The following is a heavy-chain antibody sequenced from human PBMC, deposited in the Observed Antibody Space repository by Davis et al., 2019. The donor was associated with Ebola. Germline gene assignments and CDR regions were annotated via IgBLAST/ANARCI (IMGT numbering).Heavy chain of an antibody. CDR3: GKDHGTGGSCLAY. V-gene: IGHV3-30*18. CDR2: ISYDGSNK. J-gene: IGHJ4*02. Sequence: PGGSLRLSCAASGFTFSSYGMHWVRQAPGKGLEWVAVISYDGSNKYHADSVKGRFTISRDNSKSTLYLQMNSLRPDDTAVYYCGKDHGTGGSCLAYWGQGTLVTVSS. D-gene: IGHD2-15*01. CDR1: GFTFSSYG.